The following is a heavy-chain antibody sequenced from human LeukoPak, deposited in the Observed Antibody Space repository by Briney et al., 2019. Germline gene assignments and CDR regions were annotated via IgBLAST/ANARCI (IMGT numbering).Heavy chain of an antibody. CDR1: GFTFSSYW. Sequence: GGSLRLSCAASGFTFSSYWMNWVRQAPGKGLEWVANIKQDGSEKYYVDSVKGRFTISRDNAKNSLYLQMNSLRAEDTAVYSCARGGSPLGYYYGMDVWGQGTTVSVSS. CDR2: IKQDGSEK. D-gene: IGHD1-26*01. J-gene: IGHJ6*02. V-gene: IGHV3-7*01. CDR3: ARGGSPLGYYYGMDV.